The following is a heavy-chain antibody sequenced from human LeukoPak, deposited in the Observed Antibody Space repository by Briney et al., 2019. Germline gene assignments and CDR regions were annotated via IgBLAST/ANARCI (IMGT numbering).Heavy chain of an antibody. CDR3: ARDADYDSSGNDAFDI. V-gene: IGHV4-4*02. Sequence: PSETLPLTCAVSAGFISSSNWWSWVRQPPGKGLEWIGEIYHSGSTNYKPSLKSRVTMSVDKSKNQFSLNLSSVTAADTAVYYCARDADYDSSGNDAFDIWGQGTMVTVSS. CDR1: AGFISSSNW. J-gene: IGHJ3*02. CDR2: IYHSGST. D-gene: IGHD3-22*01.